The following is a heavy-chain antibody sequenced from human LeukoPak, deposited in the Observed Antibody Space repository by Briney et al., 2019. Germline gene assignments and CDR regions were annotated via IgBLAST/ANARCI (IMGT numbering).Heavy chain of an antibody. CDR3: ARGRRGVAIPDY. V-gene: IGHV1-69*13. D-gene: IGHD3-3*01. Sequence: SVKVPCKASGGTFSSYAISWVRQAPGQGLEWMGGIIPIFGTANYAQKFQGRVTITADESTSTAYMELSSLRSEDTAVYYCARGRRGVAIPDYWGQGTLVTVSS. J-gene: IGHJ4*02. CDR1: GGTFSSYA. CDR2: IIPIFGTA.